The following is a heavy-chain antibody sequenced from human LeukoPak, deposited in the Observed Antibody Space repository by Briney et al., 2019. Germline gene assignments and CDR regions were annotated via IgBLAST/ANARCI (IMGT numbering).Heavy chain of an antibody. D-gene: IGHD3-10*01. CDR3: AKDRDYYGSGSYYKPTGWFDP. CDR1: GFTFSSYE. J-gene: IGHJ5*02. CDR2: ISGSGGST. V-gene: IGHV3-23*01. Sequence: GGSLRLSCAASGFTFSSYEMNWVRQAPGKGLEWVSAISGSGGSTYYADSVKGRFTISRDNSKNTLYLQMNSLRAEDTAVYYCAKDRDYYGSGSYYKPTGWFDPWGQGTLVTVSS.